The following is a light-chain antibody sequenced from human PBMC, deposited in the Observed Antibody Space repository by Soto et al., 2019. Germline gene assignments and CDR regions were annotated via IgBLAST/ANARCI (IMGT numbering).Light chain of an antibody. J-gene: IGKJ1*01. V-gene: IGKV1-5*03. CDR2: KAS. CDR1: QSISSW. Sequence: DIQMTQSPSTLSASVGDRVTITCRASQSISSWLAWYQQKPGKAPKLLIYKASSLESGVPSRFSGSGSGTDFTLTISSLQPDDFATYYCQQYTSDPWTFDQGTKVEIK. CDR3: QQYTSDPWT.